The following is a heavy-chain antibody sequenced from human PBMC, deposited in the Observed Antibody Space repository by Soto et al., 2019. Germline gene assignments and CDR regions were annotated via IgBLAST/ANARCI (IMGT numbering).Heavy chain of an antibody. D-gene: IGHD1-26*01. CDR2: ISYDGSNK. Sequence: QVQLVESGGGVVQPGRSLRLSCAASGFTFSSYAMHWVRQAPGKGLEWVAVISYDGSNKYYADSVKGRFTISRDNSKNTLYLQMNSLRAEDTAVYYCARDGLRGSYSVGWFDPWGQGTLVTVSS. V-gene: IGHV3-30-3*01. J-gene: IGHJ5*02. CDR3: ARDGLRGSYSVGWFDP. CDR1: GFTFSSYA.